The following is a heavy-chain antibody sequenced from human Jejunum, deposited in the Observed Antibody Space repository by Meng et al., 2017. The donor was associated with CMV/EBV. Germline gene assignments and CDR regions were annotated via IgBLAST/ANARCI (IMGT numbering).Heavy chain of an antibody. D-gene: IGHD3-22*01. CDR3: ARGDYFDRYFDL. J-gene: IGHJ2*01. CDR1: GFSLSGSW. V-gene: IGHV3-7*04. Sequence: ASGFSLSGSWLHWVRQAPGKGLEWVADIKQDGSEEYYVDSVKGRFTISRDNAKNSLYLQMNSLRAEDTAVYFCARGDYFDRYFDLWGRGTLVTVSS. CDR2: IKQDGSEE.